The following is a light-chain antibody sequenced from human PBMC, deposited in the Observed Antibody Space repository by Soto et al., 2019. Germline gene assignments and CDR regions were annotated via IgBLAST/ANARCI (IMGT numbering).Light chain of an antibody. CDR3: MQALQTPFT. Sequence: DIVMTQSPLSLPVTPGEPASISCRSSQSLLHSNEYNHLDWYLQKPGQSPQLLIYLGSNRASGVPDRFSGSGSGTDFTLKISRVEAEDVGVYYCMQALQTPFTFGPGTKVDIK. CDR2: LGS. V-gene: IGKV2-28*01. CDR1: QSLLHSNEYNH. J-gene: IGKJ3*01.